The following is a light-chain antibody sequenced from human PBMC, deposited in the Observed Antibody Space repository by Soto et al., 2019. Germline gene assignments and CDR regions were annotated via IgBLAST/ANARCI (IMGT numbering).Light chain of an antibody. CDR1: QSVSSSY. Sequence: EIVLTQSPGTLSLSPGERATLSCRASQSVSSSYLAWYQQKPGQAPRLLISGASSRATGIPDRFSGSGSGTDFTLTISRLEPEDCAVYYCQQYGSSLITFGQGTRLEIK. CDR3: QQYGSSLIT. CDR2: GAS. J-gene: IGKJ5*01. V-gene: IGKV3-20*01.